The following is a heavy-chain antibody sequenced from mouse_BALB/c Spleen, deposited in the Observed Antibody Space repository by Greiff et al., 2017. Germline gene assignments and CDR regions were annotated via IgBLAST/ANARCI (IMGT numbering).Heavy chain of an antibody. Sequence: EVQRVESGPELVKPGASVKMSCKASGYTFTSYVMHWVKQKPGQGLEWIGYINPYNDGTKYNEKFKGKATLTSDKSSSTAYMELSSLTSEDSAVYYCARSGYYWYFDVWGAGTTVTVSS. CDR2: INPYNDGT. D-gene: IGHD2-2*01. CDR1: GYTFTSYV. CDR3: ARSGYYWYFDV. J-gene: IGHJ1*01. V-gene: IGHV1-14*01.